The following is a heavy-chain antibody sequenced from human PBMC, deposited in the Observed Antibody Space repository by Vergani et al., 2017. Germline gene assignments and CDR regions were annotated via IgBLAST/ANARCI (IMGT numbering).Heavy chain of an antibody. J-gene: IGHJ4*02. CDR2: IYSGGST. V-gene: IGHV3-66*03. CDR3: ARDQDYGDYGGGDY. D-gene: IGHD4-17*01. Sequence: EVQLVESGGGLIQPGGSLRLSCAASGFTVSSNYMSWVRQAPGKGLEWVSVIYSGGSTYYADSVKGRFTISRDNSKNTLYLQMNSLRAEDTAVYYCARDQDYGDYGGGDYWGQGTLVTVSS. CDR1: GFTVSSNY.